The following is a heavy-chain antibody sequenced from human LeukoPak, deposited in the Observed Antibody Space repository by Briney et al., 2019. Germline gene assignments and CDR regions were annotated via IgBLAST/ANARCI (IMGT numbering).Heavy chain of an antibody. CDR2: ISGSGGST. Sequence: TGGSLRFSCAASGFTFSSYAMSWVRQAPGKGLEWVSAISGSGGSTYYADSVKGRFTISRDNSKNTLYLQMNSLRAEDTAVYYCAKVGCSSTSCYMHAFDIWGQGTMVTVSS. CDR3: AKVGCSSTSCYMHAFDI. CDR1: GFTFSSYA. D-gene: IGHD2-2*02. J-gene: IGHJ3*02. V-gene: IGHV3-23*01.